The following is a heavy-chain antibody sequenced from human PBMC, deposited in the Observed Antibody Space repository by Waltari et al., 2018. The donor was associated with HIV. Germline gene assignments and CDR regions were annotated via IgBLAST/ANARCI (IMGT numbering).Heavy chain of an antibody. CDR3: ARDISQYDSSGHDAFDI. CDR1: GYTFTSYG. J-gene: IGHJ3*02. Sequence: QVQLVQSGAEVKKPGASVKVSCKASGYTFTSYGISWVRQAPGQGLEWMGWISAYNGNTNYAQKLQGRVTMTTDTSTSTAYMELRSLRSDDTAVYYRARDISQYDSSGHDAFDIWGQGTMVTVSS. D-gene: IGHD3-22*01. CDR2: ISAYNGNT. V-gene: IGHV1-18*01.